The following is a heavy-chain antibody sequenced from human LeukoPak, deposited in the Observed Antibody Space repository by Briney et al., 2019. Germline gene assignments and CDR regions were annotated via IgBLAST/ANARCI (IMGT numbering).Heavy chain of an antibody. D-gene: IGHD3-3*01. Sequence: GASLRTFTRAAGYRFTSFWISWVRQMPGEGVEWMGRIDPSGSYINYSPSFQGHVTISTDKSISTAYLQWSSLKASDTAMYYCARHSPYEHFDYWGQGTLITVSS. CDR2: IDPSGSYI. V-gene: IGHV5-10-1*01. CDR1: GYRFTSFW. CDR3: ARHSPYEHFDY. J-gene: IGHJ4*02.